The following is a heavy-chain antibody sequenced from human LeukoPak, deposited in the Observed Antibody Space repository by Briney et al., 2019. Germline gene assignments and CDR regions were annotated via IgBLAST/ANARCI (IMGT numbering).Heavy chain of an antibody. D-gene: IGHD3-10*01. CDR2: IYYTEST. CDR1: GVSISDGDYY. J-gene: IGHJ4*02. V-gene: IGHV4-30-4*01. Sequence: SETLSLTCTVSGVSISDGDYYWSWIRQPPGKGLEWIGYIYYTESTYYNSSLKSRLIISVDTSKSQFSLKLNSVTAVDTAVYYCARDNTIARALDFWGQGTLVTVSS. CDR3: ARDNTIARALDF.